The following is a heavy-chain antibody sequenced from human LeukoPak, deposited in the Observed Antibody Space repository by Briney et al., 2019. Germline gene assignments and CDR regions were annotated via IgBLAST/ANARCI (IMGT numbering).Heavy chain of an antibody. CDR2: IDPSDSYT. J-gene: IGHJ6*04. Sequence: GESLRFSCKGFESIFTNYWISWVRQMPGKGLEWMGRIDPSDSYTNYSPSFQGHVTISADKSISTTYLQWSSLKASDTAMYYCARHAPVPTVTDYYYAMDVWGKGTTVTVSS. V-gene: IGHV5-10-1*01. CDR1: ESIFTNYW. CDR3: ARHAPVPTVTDYYYAMDV. D-gene: IGHD4-11*01.